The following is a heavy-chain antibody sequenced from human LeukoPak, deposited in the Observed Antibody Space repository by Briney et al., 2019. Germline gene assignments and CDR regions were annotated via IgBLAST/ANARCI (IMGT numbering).Heavy chain of an antibody. CDR3: ARVTTVTTSFHFDY. V-gene: IGHV4-38-2*02. CDR2: IYHSGST. J-gene: IGHJ4*02. Sequence: SETLSLTCTVSGYSISSGYYWGWIRQPPGKGLEWIGSIYHSGSTYYHPSLKSRVTISLDTSKNQFSLKLSSVTAADTAVYYCARVTTVTTSFHFDYRGQGTLVTVSS. D-gene: IGHD4-17*01. CDR1: GYSISSGYY.